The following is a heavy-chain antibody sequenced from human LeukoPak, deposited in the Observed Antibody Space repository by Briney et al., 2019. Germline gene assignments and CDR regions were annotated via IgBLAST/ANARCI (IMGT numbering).Heavy chain of an antibody. CDR2: INSYGSST. V-gene: IGHV3-74*01. CDR1: GFTFSSYW. Sequence: GGSLRLSCAASGFTFSSYWMHWVRQAPGKGLVWVSRINSYGSSTSYADSVKGRFTISRDNSKNTLYLQMNSLRAADTAVYYCARGHSSSPNWFDPWGQGTLVTVSS. CDR3: ARGHSSSPNWFDP. D-gene: IGHD6-13*01. J-gene: IGHJ5*02.